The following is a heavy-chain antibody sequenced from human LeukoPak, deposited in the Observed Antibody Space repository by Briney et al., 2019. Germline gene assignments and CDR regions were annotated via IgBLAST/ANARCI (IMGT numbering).Heavy chain of an antibody. CDR1: GGSFSGYY. V-gene: IGHV4-34*01. J-gene: IGHJ6*03. D-gene: IGHD3-10*01. CDR2: INHSGST. Sequence: SETLSLTCAVYGGSFSGYYWSWTRQPPGKGLEWIGEINHSGSTNYNPSLKSRVTISVDTSKNQFSLKLSSVTAADTAVYYCARVFDSGSQAYFYYMDVWGKGTTVTIFS. CDR3: ARVFDSGSQAYFYYMDV.